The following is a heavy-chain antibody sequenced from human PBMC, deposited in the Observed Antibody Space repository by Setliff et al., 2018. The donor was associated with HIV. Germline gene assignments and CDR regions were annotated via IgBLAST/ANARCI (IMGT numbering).Heavy chain of an antibody. CDR1: GGFISSSSYY. CDR3: ARGGAAAGIVSYYYYYMDV. V-gene: IGHV4-39*01. CDR2: IYYSGST. J-gene: IGHJ6*03. Sequence: PSETLSLTCTVSGGFISSSSYYWGWIRQPPGKGLEWIGSIYYSGSTYYNPSLKSRVTISVDTSKNQFSLKLSSVTAADTAVYYCARGGAAAGIVSYYYYYMDVWGKGTTVTVSS. D-gene: IGHD6-13*01.